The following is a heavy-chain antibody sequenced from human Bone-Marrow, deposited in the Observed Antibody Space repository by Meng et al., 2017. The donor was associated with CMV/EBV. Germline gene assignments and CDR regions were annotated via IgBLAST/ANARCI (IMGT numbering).Heavy chain of an antibody. Sequence: SVKVSCKASGGTFSSYAISWVRQAPGQGLEWMGGIIPIFGTANYAQKFQGRVTVTRDTSTSTVYLELRSLKSEDTAVYYCARGQPIVVDPAYFFDYWGQGILVTVSS. CDR2: IIPIFGTA. J-gene: IGHJ4*02. CDR3: ARGQPIVVDPAYFFDY. V-gene: IGHV1-69*05. D-gene: IGHD2-2*01. CDR1: GGTFSSYA.